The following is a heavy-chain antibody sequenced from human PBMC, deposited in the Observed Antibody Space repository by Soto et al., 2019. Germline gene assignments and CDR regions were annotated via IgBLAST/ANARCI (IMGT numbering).Heavy chain of an antibody. Sequence: QVQLVQSGAEVKKPGASVKVSCKASGYTFTGYYMHWVRQAPGQGLAWMGWINPNSGGTNNAQKVQGWVTMTRDTSISTPYMELSRLRSDDTAVYYCARGKYYDILTGYCSEYYYYMDVWGKGTTVTVSS. CDR3: ARGKYYDILTGYCSEYYYYMDV. V-gene: IGHV1-2*04. CDR2: INPNSGGT. J-gene: IGHJ6*03. D-gene: IGHD3-9*01. CDR1: GYTFTGYY.